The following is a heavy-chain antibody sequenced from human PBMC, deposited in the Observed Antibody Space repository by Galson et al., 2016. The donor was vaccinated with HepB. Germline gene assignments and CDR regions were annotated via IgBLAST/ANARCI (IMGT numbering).Heavy chain of an antibody. V-gene: IGHV4-4*02. J-gene: IGHJ5*02. Sequence: ETLSLTCAVSGGSISSSNWWTWVRQPPGKGPEWIGEIYHSGTTHYNPSLESRVTISVDKSKNQFSLKLNSVTAADTAVYYCARNSGGSYLGWFDPWGQGTLVTVSS. CDR2: IYHSGTT. CDR3: ARNSGGSYLGWFDP. CDR1: GGSISSSNW. D-gene: IGHD1-26*01.